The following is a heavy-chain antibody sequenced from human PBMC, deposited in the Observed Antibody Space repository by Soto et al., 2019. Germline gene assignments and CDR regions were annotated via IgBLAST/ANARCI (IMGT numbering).Heavy chain of an antibody. D-gene: IGHD4-4*01. J-gene: IGHJ4*02. CDR3: ARTDYSNYVFDY. Sequence: QVQLVQSGAEVKKPGASVKVSCKASGYTFTSYAMHWVRQAPGQRLEWMGWINAGNGNTKYSKKFQGRVTITRDTSASTAYMELSSLRSEDTAVYYCARTDYSNYVFDYWGQGTLVTVSS. CDR1: GYTFTSYA. CDR2: INAGNGNT. V-gene: IGHV1-3*01.